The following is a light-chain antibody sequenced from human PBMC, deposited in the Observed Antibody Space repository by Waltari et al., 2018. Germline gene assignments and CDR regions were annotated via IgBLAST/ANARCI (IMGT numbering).Light chain of an antibody. CDR2: RDS. Sequence: SYELTQPLSVSVALGQTASVTCGGNDIESKNVDWYQQKSGQAPVLVIYRDSNRPSGISGRFSGSNSGNTATLTISRAQAGDEADYYCQVYDSTTYVFGTGTKVTVL. CDR1: DIESKN. CDR3: QVYDSTTYV. V-gene: IGLV3-9*01. J-gene: IGLJ1*01.